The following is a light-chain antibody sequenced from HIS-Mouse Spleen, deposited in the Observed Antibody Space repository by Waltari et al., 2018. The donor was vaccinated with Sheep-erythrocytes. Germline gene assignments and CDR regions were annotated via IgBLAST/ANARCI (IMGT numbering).Light chain of an antibody. V-gene: IGKV3-11*01. J-gene: IGKJ2*01. CDR3: QQRSNWYT. CDR2: DAS. CDR1: QSVSSY. Sequence: EIVLTQSPATLSLSPGERATLSCRASQSVSSYLAWYQQKPGQAPRLLIYDASNTAAGSPARFSGSGSGTDFTLTISSLEPEEFAVYYCQQRSNWYTFGQGTKLEIK.